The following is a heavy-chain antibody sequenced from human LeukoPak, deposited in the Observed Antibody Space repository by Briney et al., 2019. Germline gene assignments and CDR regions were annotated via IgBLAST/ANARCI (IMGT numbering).Heavy chain of an antibody. CDR1: GFTVSSNH. V-gene: IGHV3-53*01. Sequence: GGSLRLSCAASGFTVSSNHVSWVRQAPGKGLEWVSVLYSGDNTYYADSVKGRFTISRDNSKNTLYLQMNSLRAGDTAVYYCASGGAWSIDFWGQGTLVTVSS. CDR3: ASGGAWSIDF. J-gene: IGHJ4*02. D-gene: IGHD2-15*01. CDR2: LYSGDNT.